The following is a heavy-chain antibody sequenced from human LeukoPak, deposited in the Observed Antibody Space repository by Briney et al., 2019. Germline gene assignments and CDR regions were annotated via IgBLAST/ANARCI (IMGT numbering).Heavy chain of an antibody. Sequence: SETLSLTCAVSGGSISSGDYSWSWIRQPPGKGLEWIGYIHHSGRTYYNPSLKSRVTISIDRSKNQFSLKLSSVTAADTAVYYCARDLLWFGEAYFDYWGQGTLVTVSS. D-gene: IGHD3-10*01. CDR1: GGSISSGDYS. V-gene: IGHV4-30-2*01. CDR3: ARDLLWFGEAYFDY. CDR2: IHHSGRT. J-gene: IGHJ4*02.